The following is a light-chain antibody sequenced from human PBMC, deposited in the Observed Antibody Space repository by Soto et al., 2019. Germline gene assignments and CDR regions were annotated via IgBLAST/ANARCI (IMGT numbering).Light chain of an antibody. V-gene: IGKV3-20*01. CDR1: QSVSSSY. CDR2: GAS. J-gene: IGKJ5*01. CDR3: HPYGSPPPVT. Sequence: EIVMTQSPATLSLSPGERATLSCRASQSVSSSYLAWYQQKPGQAPRLLIYGASSRATGIPDRFSGSGSGTDFTLTISRLEPEDFAMYYCHPYGSPPPVTFGQGTRLEIK.